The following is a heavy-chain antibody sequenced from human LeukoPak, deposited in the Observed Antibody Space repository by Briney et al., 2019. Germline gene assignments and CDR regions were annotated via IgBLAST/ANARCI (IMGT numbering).Heavy chain of an antibody. J-gene: IGHJ4*02. CDR1: GFTVSSNY. CDR3: ALLDRSGWYCIDN. V-gene: IGHV3-66*01. CDR2: IYSGGST. D-gene: IGHD6-19*01. Sequence: GGSLRLSCAASGFTVSSNYMSWVRQAPGKGLEWVSVIYSGGSTYYADSVKGRFTISRDNSKNTLYLQMNSLRAEDTAVYYCALLDRSGWYCIDNWGQGTLVTVSS.